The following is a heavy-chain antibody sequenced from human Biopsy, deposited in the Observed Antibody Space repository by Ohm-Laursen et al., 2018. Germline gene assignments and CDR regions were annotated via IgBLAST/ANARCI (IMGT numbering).Heavy chain of an antibody. CDR1: GGSFSSYY. D-gene: IGHD6-19*01. CDR2: INHSGST. J-gene: IGHJ4*02. CDR3: ARGRLRAVARFDY. Sequence: SDTLSLTCSVYGGSFSSYYWSWIRQPPGKGLEWIGEINHSGSTNYNPSLKSRVTISVDTSKNQFSLKLSSVTAADTAVYYCARGRLRAVARFDYWGQGTLVTVSS. V-gene: IGHV4-34*01.